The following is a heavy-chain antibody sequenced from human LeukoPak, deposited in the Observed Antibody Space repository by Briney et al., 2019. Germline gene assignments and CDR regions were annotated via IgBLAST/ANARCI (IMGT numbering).Heavy chain of an antibody. CDR2: ISWNSGSI. CDR3: AKGDSYGYRGAFDI. V-gene: IGHV3-9*03. Sequence: PGRSLRLSCAASGFTFDDYAMHWVRQAPGKGLEWVSGISWNSGSIGYADSVKGRFTISRDNAKNSLYLQMNSLRAEDMALYYCAKGDSYGYRGAFDIWGQGTMVTVSS. CDR1: GFTFDDYA. D-gene: IGHD5-18*01. J-gene: IGHJ3*02.